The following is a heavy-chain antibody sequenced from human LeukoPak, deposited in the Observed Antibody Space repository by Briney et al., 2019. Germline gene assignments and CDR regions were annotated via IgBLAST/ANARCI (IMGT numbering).Heavy chain of an antibody. CDR2: INSGGSGT. V-gene: IGHV3-74*01. J-gene: IGHJ4*02. CDR1: GFDFSSNW. D-gene: IGHD7-27*01. CDR3: ATSLGPLTEY. Sequence: QSGGSLRLSCAASGFDFSSNWMHWVRHAPGQGLVWVSRINSGGSGTSYADSVEGRFTISRDNAKNTLYLQMNSLKGEDTAVYYCATSLGPLTEYWGQGTLVTVSS.